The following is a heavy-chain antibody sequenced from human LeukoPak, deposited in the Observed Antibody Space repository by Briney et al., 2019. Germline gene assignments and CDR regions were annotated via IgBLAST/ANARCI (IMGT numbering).Heavy chain of an antibody. V-gene: IGHV3-48*03. J-gene: IGHJ4*02. CDR3: ARGGQWLAPQYYFDY. CDR2: ISSSGSTI. D-gene: IGHD6-19*01. Sequence: GGSLRLSCAASGFTFSSYEMNWVRQAPGKGLEWVSYISSSGSTIYYADSVKGRFTISRDSAKNSLYLQMNSLRAEDTAVYYCARGGQWLAPQYYFDYWGQGTLVTVSS. CDR1: GFTFSSYE.